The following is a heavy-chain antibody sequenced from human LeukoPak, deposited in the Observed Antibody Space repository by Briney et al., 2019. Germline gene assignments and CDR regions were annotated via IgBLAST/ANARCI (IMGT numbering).Heavy chain of an antibody. J-gene: IGHJ2*01. CDR1: GGSFSGYY. Sequence: SETLCLTCAVYGGSFSGYYWSWIRQPPGKGLEWIGEINHSGSTNYNPSLKSRVTISVDTSKNQFSLKLSSVTAADTAVYYCARGGRSLVAAQFDLWGRGTLVTVSS. CDR3: ARGGRSLVAAQFDL. V-gene: IGHV4-34*01. D-gene: IGHD2-15*01. CDR2: INHSGST.